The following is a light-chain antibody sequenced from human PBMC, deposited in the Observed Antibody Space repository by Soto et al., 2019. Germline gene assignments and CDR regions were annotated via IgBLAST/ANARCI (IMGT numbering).Light chain of an antibody. CDR2: GAS. CDR3: QQYHNWHPFT. CDR1: QSVSSN. V-gene: IGKV3-15*01. Sequence: EIEMTQSPATLSVSPGERATLSCRASQSVSSNLAWYQQKPGQAPRLLIYGASTRSTGIPARFSGSGSGTELTLPISSLQSEEFAVYYCQQYHNWHPFTFGPGTKVDIK. J-gene: IGKJ3*01.